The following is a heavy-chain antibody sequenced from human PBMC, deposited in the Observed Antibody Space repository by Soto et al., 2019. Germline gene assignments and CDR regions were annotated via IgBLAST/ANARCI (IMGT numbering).Heavy chain of an antibody. CDR2: IDPLDSHT. CDR1: GYLRNTDW. J-gene: IGHJ4*02. V-gene: IGHV5-10-1*01. D-gene: IGHD3-16*01. Sequence: GESLKRSCKASGYLRNTDWISWVRQKPGKGLEWMGRIDPLDSHTKYSPSFEGRVNISADRSIATAYLHWTSLETSDTAIYYCSLHQVRMGEKDSWGQGPLVTVSS. CDR3: SLHQVRMGEKDS.